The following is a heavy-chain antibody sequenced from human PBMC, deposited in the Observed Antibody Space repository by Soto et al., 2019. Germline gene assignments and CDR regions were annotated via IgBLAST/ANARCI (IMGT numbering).Heavy chain of an antibody. CDR2: ISYDGRNK. CDR1: GFTFNTYA. D-gene: IGHD3-16*02. J-gene: IGHJ4*02. V-gene: IGHV3-30*04. CDR3: ARGDGLGELSSTLDY. Sequence: QVQLVESGGGVVQPGRSLRLSCAVSGFTFNTYAMHWVRQTPGKGLGWVAVISYDGRNKYCADSVKGRFTISRDNSKNTLYLQMNSLRAEDTAVYYCARGDGLGELSSTLDYWGQGTLVTVSS.